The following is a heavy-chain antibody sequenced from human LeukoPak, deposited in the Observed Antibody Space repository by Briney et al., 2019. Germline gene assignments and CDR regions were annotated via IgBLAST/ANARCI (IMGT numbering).Heavy chain of an antibody. CDR2: INHSGST. V-gene: IGHV4-39*07. Sequence: SETLSLTCIVSGGSISSSSDYWSWIRQPPGKGLEWIGEINHSGSTNYNPSLKSRVTISVDTSKNQFSLKLSSVTAADTAVYYCARLFGYCSSTSCTSGDYWGQGTLVTVSS. CDR3: ARLFGYCSSTSCTSGDY. D-gene: IGHD2-2*01. J-gene: IGHJ4*02. CDR1: GGSISSSSDY.